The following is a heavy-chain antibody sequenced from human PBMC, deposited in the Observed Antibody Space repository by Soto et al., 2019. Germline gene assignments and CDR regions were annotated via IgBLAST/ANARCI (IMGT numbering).Heavy chain of an antibody. J-gene: IGHJ4*02. Sequence: EVQLVESGGGLVQPGGSLRLSCAASGFTCSYYNMQWVRQAPGKGLEWISFIRSNSANTYYADSVKGRFNISRDNAKNSLYLQMNSLRDEDTAVYYCARDGESSSSSDFDYWGQGTLVTVSS. CDR2: IRSNSANT. CDR3: ARDGESSSSSDFDY. D-gene: IGHD6-6*01. V-gene: IGHV3-48*02. CDR1: GFTCSYYN.